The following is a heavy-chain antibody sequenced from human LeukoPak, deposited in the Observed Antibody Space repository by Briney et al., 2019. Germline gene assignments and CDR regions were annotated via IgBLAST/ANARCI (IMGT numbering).Heavy chain of an antibody. D-gene: IGHD3-3*01. CDR3: ARVRVIWSGYYPGFGWFDP. Sequence: ASVKVSCKASGYTFTGYYMHWVRQAPGQGLEWMGWINPNSGGTNYAQKFQGRVTITADESTSTAYMELSSLRSEDTAVYYCARVRVIWSGYYPGFGWFDPWGQGTLVTVSS. J-gene: IGHJ5*02. V-gene: IGHV1-2*02. CDR2: INPNSGGT. CDR1: GYTFTGYY.